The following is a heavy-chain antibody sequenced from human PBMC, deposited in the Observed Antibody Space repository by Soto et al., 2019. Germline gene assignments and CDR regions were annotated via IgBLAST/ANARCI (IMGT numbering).Heavy chain of an antibody. J-gene: IGHJ3*02. D-gene: IGHD3-3*01. V-gene: IGHV1-46*03. Sequence: ASVKVSCKASGYTFTSYYMHWVRQAPGQGLEWMGIINPSGGSTSYAQKFQGRVTMTRDTSTSTVYMELSSLRSEDTAVYYCARTLAIFGVVLAAFDIWGQGTMVTVSS. CDR2: INPSGGST. CDR3: ARTLAIFGVVLAAFDI. CDR1: GYTFTSYY.